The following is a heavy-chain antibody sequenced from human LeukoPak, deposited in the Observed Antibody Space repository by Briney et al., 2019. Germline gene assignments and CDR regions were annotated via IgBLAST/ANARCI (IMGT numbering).Heavy chain of an antibody. J-gene: IGHJ6*02. D-gene: IGHD2-2*02. CDR1: GFTFSSYA. V-gene: IGHV3-30-3*01. CDR3: ARDRADIVVVPAAIASRHYYYGMDV. Sequence: GGSLRLSCAASGFTFSSYAMHWVRQAPGKGLEWVAVISYDGSNKYYADSVKGRFTISRDNSKNTLYLQMNSLRAEDTAVYYCARDRADIVVVPAAIASRHYYYGMDVWGQGTTVTVSS. CDR2: ISYDGSNK.